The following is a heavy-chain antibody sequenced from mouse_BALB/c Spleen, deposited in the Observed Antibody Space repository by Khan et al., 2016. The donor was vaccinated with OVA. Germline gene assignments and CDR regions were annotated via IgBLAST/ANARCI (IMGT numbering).Heavy chain of an antibody. Sequence: QVQLKQSGAELVRPGVSVKISCKGSGYTFTDYAMHWVKQSHAKSLEWIGVISTYYGDASYNQKFKGKATMTVDKSSSTAYMELARLTSEDSAIYYCARGGRLAYWGQGTLVTVSA. V-gene: IGHV1S137*01. CDR2: ISTYYGDA. CDR3: ARGGRLAY. J-gene: IGHJ3*01. CDR1: GYTFTDYA. D-gene: IGHD3-3*01.